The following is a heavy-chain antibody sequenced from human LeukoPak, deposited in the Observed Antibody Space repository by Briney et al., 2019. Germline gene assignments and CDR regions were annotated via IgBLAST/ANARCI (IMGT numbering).Heavy chain of an antibody. J-gene: IGHJ5*02. V-gene: IGHV1-2*02. CDR2: INPNSGGT. Sequence: ASVTVSCKASGYTFTGYYMHWVRQAPGQGLEWMGWINPNSGGTNYAQKFQGRVTMTRDTSISTAYMELSRLRSDDTAVYYCARDSHCTNGVCYTGWFDPWGQGTLVTVSS. D-gene: IGHD2-8*01. CDR1: GYTFTGYY. CDR3: ARDSHCTNGVCYTGWFDP.